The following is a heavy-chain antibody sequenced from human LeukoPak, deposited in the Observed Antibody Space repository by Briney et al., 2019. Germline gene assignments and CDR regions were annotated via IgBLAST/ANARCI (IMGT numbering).Heavy chain of an antibody. CDR3: ARDYDIGYAGY. CDR1: GGSISSSSYY. V-gene: IGHV4-39*02. CDR2: IYYSGST. Sequence: SQTLSLTCTVSGGSISSSSYYWGWIRQPPGKGLEWIGRIYYSGSTYYNWSLKSRVTISLDTTKNQFSLKLSSVTAADTAVYYCARDYDIGYAGYWGQGTLVTVSS. J-gene: IGHJ4*02. D-gene: IGHD5-12*01.